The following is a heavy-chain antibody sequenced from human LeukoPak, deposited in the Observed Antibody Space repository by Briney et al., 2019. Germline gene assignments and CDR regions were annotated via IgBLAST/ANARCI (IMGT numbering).Heavy chain of an antibody. CDR3: ARDPGRAVAGTAAFDI. J-gene: IGHJ3*02. CDR1: GGTFSSYA. D-gene: IGHD6-19*01. Sequence: SVKHSCKASGGTFSSYAISWVRQAPGQGLEWMGGIIPIFGTANYAQKFQGRVTITADESTSTAYMELSSLRSEDTAVYYCARDPGRAVAGTAAFDIWGQGTMVTVSS. CDR2: IIPIFGTA. V-gene: IGHV1-69*01.